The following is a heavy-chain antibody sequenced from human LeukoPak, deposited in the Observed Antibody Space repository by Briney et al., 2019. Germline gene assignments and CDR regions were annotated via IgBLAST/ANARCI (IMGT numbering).Heavy chain of an antibody. V-gene: IGHV3-7*01. CDR3: AREESTG. D-gene: IGHD3-9*01. Sequence: GGSLRLSCEASGFRFGGFWMNWVRQAPGKGPERVANINQDGSEKLYVDSVKGRFTISRDNAKNSLYLQMNSLRAEDTAVYYCAREESTGWGQGTLVTVSS. CDR2: INQDGSEK. CDR1: GFRFGGFW. J-gene: IGHJ4*02.